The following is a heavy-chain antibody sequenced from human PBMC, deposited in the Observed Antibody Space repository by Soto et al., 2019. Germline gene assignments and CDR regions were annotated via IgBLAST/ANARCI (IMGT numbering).Heavy chain of an antibody. J-gene: IGHJ4*02. CDR1: GGSFIGYY. CDR3: ARATQLAQDY. V-gene: IGHV4-34*01. CDR2: INSSGSA. D-gene: IGHD6-13*01. Sequence: SETLSLTCAVSGGSFIGYYWTWIRQPPGMGLEWIGEINSSGSANYNSSLKSRLTISIDTSKTQFSLKLSSVTAADTAVYYCARATQLAQDYSGQGTLVSVSS.